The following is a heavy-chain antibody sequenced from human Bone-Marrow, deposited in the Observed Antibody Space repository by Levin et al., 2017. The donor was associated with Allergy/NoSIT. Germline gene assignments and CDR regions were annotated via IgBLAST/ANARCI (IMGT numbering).Heavy chain of an antibody. CDR3: TRYTYGYSDY. V-gene: IGHV3-15*01. D-gene: IGHD5-18*01. Sequence: GESLKISCAASGFTLSNAWMTWVRQAPGKGLEWVGRIKSKTDGGPTDYAAPVKGRFTISRDDSKNTLYLQMNSLKSEDTALYYCTRYTYGYSDYWGQGTLVTVSS. CDR1: GFTLSNAW. J-gene: IGHJ4*02. CDR2: IKSKTDGGPT.